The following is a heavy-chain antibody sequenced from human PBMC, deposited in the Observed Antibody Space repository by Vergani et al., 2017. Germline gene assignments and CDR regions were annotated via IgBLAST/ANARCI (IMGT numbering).Heavy chain of an antibody. CDR3: AKVGRSEVAGTFGAFDI. CDR1: GFTFIMHA. D-gene: IGHD6-19*01. Sequence: VQLVESGGGVVKPGGSLRLSCAASGFTFIMHAMSWVRQAPGKGLEWFSTLSASDRRTHYADSVKGRFTISRDISKNTLFLHMNSLRPDDTAVYYCAKVGRSEVAGTFGAFDIWGQGTMVTVSS. J-gene: IGHJ3*02. V-gene: IGHV3-23*04. CDR2: LSASDRRT.